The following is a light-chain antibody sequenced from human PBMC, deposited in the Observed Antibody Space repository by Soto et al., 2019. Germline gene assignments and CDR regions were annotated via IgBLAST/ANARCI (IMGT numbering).Light chain of an antibody. CDR2: GAS. V-gene: IGKV3-20*01. CDR3: QQYGSSSST. Sequence: EIVLTQSPATLSLSPGERATLSCRASQSVDNYLAWYQQKPGQAPRLLIYGASIRATGIPDRFSGSGSETDSTLTISRLEPEDFAVYYCQQYGSSSSTFGGGTKVDIK. CDR1: QSVDNY. J-gene: IGKJ4*01.